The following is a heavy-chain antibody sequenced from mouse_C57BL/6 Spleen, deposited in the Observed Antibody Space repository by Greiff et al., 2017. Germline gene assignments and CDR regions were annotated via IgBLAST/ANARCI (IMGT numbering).Heavy chain of an antibody. CDR1: GYTFTSYW. D-gene: IGHD1-1*01. Sequence: SGAELVKPGASVKLSCKASGYTFTSYWMHWVKQRPGQGLEWIGMIHPNSGSTNYNEKFKSKATLTVDKSSSTAYMQLSSLTSEDSAVYYCYYGSSYDAYWGQGTLVTVSA. CDR2: IHPNSGST. V-gene: IGHV1-64*01. J-gene: IGHJ3*01. CDR3: YYGSSYDAY.